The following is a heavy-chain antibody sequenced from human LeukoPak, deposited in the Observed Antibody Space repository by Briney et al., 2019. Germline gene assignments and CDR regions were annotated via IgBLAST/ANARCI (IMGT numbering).Heavy chain of an antibody. J-gene: IGHJ6*03. V-gene: IGHV1-69*05. Sequence: ASVKVSCKASGGTFSSYAISWVRQAPGQGLEWMGGIIPIFGTANYAQKFQGRVTITTDESTSTAHMELSSLRSEDTAVYYCARGRHHILTGYYYYYYMDVWGKGTTVTVSS. D-gene: IGHD3-9*01. CDR2: IIPIFGTA. CDR3: ARGRHHILTGYYYYYYMDV. CDR1: GGTFSSYA.